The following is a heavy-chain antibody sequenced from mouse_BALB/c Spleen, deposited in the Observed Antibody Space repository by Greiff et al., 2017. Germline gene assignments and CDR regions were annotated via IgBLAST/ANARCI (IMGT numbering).Heavy chain of an antibody. D-gene: IGHD1-1*01. Sequence: QVQLQQPGAELVMPGASVKMSCKASGYTFTDYWMHWVKQRPGQGLEWIGAIDTSDSYTSYNQKFKGKATLTVDESSSTAYMQLSSLTSEDSAVYYCARDYGSLYAMDYWGQGTSVTVSS. CDR3: ARDYGSLYAMDY. V-gene: IGHV1-69*01. CDR1: GYTFTDYW. CDR2: IDTSDSYT. J-gene: IGHJ4*01.